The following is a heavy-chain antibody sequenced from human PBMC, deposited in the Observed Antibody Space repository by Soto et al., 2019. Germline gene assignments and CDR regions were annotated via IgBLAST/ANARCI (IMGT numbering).Heavy chain of an antibody. D-gene: IGHD1-7*01. CDR1: GYTFTGYY. Sequence: GASVKVSCKASGYTFTGYYMHWVRQAPGQGLEWMGWINPNSGGTNYAQKFQGRVTMTRDTSISTAYMELSRLRSDDTAVYYCFFRITETTAYFDYWGQGTLVTVSS. J-gene: IGHJ4*02. CDR3: FFRITETTAYFDY. V-gene: IGHV1-2*02. CDR2: INPNSGGT.